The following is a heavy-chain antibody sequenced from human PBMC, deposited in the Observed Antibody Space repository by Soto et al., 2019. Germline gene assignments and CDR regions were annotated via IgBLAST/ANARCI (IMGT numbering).Heavy chain of an antibody. CDR2: IYPGDSDS. D-gene: IGHD1-26*01. V-gene: IGHV5-51*01. J-gene: IGHJ4*02. CDR3: ARLVGATTSGFDY. CDR1: GYSFITYW. Sequence: PGESLKISCTASGYSFITYWIGWVRQMPGKGLEWLGVIYPGDSDSRYSPSFQGLVTISADKSVSTPYLQWSSLRASDTAMYYCARLVGATTSGFDYWGQGTLVTVSS.